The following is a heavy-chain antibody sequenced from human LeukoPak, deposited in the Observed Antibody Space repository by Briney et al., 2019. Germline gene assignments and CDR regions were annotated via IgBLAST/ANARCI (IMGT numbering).Heavy chain of an antibody. Sequence: GGSLRLSCAASGFTFSDYYMSWIRQAPGKGLEWVSYISSSGSTIYYADSVKGRFTISRDNAKNSLYLQMNSLRAEDTAVYYCAKDRAPYSNYVGGSDYWGQGTLVTVSS. V-gene: IGHV3-11*01. CDR1: GFTFSDYY. CDR2: ISSSGSTI. D-gene: IGHD4-11*01. J-gene: IGHJ4*02. CDR3: AKDRAPYSNYVGGSDY.